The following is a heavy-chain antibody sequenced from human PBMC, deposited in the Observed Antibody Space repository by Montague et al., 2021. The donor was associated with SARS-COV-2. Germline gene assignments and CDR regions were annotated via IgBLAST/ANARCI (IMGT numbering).Heavy chain of an antibody. J-gene: IGHJ6*02. CDR3: ARVRYYGSGTSLGMDV. CDR1: GGSFSGYY. D-gene: IGHD3-10*01. Sequence: SETLSLTCAVYGGSFSGYYWSWIRQPPGKGLEWIGGINHSGSANYNPSLKSRVTISVDTSKSQFSLKLSSVTAADTAVYYCARVRYYGSGTSLGMDVWGQGTTVTVSS. CDR2: INHSGSA. V-gene: IGHV4-34*01.